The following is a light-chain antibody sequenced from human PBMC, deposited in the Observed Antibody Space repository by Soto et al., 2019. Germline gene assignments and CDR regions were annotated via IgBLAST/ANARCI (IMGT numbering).Light chain of an antibody. CDR1: QSVSSN. J-gene: IGKJ1*01. Sequence: RVTSHSPATLSVSPGEIATLSCRASQSVSSNIAWYQQKPGQAPRLLIYGAYTRATGIPARFSGSGSGTEFTHTISSLQSEDFAVYYCQQYGSSGTFGQGTKVDNK. CDR3: QQYGSSGT. CDR2: GAY. V-gene: IGKV3D-15*01.